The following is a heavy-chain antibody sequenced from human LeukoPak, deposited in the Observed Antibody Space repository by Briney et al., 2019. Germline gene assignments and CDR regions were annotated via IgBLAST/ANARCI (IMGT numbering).Heavy chain of an antibody. Sequence: GGSLRLSCAASGFTFDDYAMHWVRQAPGKGLEWVSLISWDGDSTYYADSVKGRFTISRDNSKNSLYLQMNSLRAEDTALYYCAKDGFGYYDSRGYFDSWGQGTLVTVSS. J-gene: IGHJ4*02. CDR3: AKDGFGYYDSRGYFDS. V-gene: IGHV3-43D*03. CDR1: GFTFDDYA. CDR2: ISWDGDST. D-gene: IGHD3-22*01.